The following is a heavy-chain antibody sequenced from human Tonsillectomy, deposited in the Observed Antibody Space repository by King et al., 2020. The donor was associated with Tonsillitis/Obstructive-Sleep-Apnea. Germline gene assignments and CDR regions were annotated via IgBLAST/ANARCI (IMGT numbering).Heavy chain of an antibody. CDR3: ARDGGGFYFWSGSLPHDAFDI. Sequence: LQLQESGPGLVKPSETLSLTCTVSGGSISYYYWSWIRRPPGKGLEWIGYISYSGSTNYNPSLKSRVTISVDTPKSQFSLKLSSVTAADTAVYYCARDGGGFYFWSGSLPHDAFDICGQGTMVTVSS. CDR1: GGSISYYY. D-gene: IGHD3-3*01. J-gene: IGHJ3*02. CDR2: ISYSGST. V-gene: IGHV4-59*01.